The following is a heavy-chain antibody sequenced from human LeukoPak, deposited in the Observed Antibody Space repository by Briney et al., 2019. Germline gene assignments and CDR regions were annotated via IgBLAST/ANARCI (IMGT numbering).Heavy chain of an antibody. CDR1: GGSISSYY. V-gene: IGHV4-59*08. CDR2: IYYSGNS. CDR3: ARGFDAHNAFDI. D-gene: IGHD3-9*01. J-gene: IGHJ3*02. Sequence: SETLSLTCTVSGGSISSYYWSWIRQPPGKGLEWIGYIYYSGNSNYNPSLKSRVTISVDTSKNQFSLKLSSVTAADTAVYYCARGFDAHNAFDIWGQGTMVTVSS.